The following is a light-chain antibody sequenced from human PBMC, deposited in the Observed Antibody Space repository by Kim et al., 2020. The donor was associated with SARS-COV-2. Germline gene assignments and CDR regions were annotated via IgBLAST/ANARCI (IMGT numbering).Light chain of an antibody. Sequence: PGKTARSPCGGNNIGSKSVHWYQQKPGQAPVLVIYYDSDRPSGIPERFSGSNSGNTATLTISRVEAGDEADYYCQVWDSSSDHRVFGGGTKLTVL. CDR3: QVWDSSSDHRV. J-gene: IGLJ3*02. CDR1: NIGSKS. CDR2: YDS. V-gene: IGLV3-21*04.